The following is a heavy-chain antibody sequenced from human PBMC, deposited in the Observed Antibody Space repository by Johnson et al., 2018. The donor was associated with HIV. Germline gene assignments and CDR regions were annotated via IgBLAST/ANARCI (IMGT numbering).Heavy chain of an antibody. J-gene: IGHJ3*02. CDR1: GFTFSNYA. Sequence: MQLVESGGGVVQPGRSLRLSCEASGFTFSNYAMHWVRQAPGKGLEWVAVIWYNGSKKWYADSVNGRFTISRDNSKNTLYLQMNSLRAGDTAVYYCARGRASWELYDAFEIWGQGTMVIVSS. V-gene: IGHV3-33*01. CDR3: ARGRASWELYDAFEI. CDR2: IWYNGSKK. D-gene: IGHD1-26*01.